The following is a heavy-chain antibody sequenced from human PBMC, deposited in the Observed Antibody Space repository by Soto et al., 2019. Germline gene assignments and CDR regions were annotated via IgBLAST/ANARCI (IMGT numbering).Heavy chain of an antibody. V-gene: IGHV4-39*01. J-gene: IGHJ6*02. CDR1: GGSFSSSSNY. Sequence: ETLSLTCTVSGGSFSSSSNYWGWIPQPAGQGRDWSGSTYYSGRNYYNPSLKSRVTISVDTSKNQFSLELSSVTAADTAVYYCASLTGRYYGFDYYYYGMDVWGQGTTVTVSS. CDR3: ASLTGRYYGFDYYYYGMDV. CDR2: TYYSGRN. D-gene: IGHD3-10*01.